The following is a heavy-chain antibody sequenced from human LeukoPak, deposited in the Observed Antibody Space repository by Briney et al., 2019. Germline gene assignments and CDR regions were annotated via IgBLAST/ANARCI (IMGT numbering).Heavy chain of an antibody. J-gene: IGHJ5*02. CDR2: INHSGST. CDR1: GGSFSGYY. V-gene: IGHV4-34*01. CDR3: ATAIQNWFDP. Sequence: SETLSLTCAVYGGSFSGYYWGWIRQPPGKGLEWIGEINHSGSTNYNPSLKSRVTISVDTSKNQFSLKLSSVTAADTAVYYCATAIQNWFDPWGQGTLVTVSS.